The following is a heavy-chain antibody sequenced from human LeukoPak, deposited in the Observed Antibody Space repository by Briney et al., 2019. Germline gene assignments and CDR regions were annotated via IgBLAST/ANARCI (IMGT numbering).Heavy chain of an antibody. CDR1: GFTFSSYW. D-gene: IGHD6-19*01. CDR2: IYSGGST. CDR3: ARDREEEQWPGSFEY. V-gene: IGHV3-66*02. J-gene: IGHJ4*02. Sequence: GGSLRLSCAASGFTFSSYWMSWVRQAPGKGLEWVSVIYSGGSTYYADSVKGRFTISRDNSKNTLYLQMNSLRAEDTAVYYCARDREEEQWPGSFEYWGQGTLVTVSS.